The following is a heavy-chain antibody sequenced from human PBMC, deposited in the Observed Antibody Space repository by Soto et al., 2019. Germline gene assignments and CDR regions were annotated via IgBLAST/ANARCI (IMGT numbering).Heavy chain of an antibody. CDR1: GYTLTKYN. CDR2: IDPSGGSP. CDR3: TRDTPGARWYFDY. D-gene: IGHD6-13*01. J-gene: IGHJ4*02. V-gene: IGHV1-46*03. Sequence: DSMKGSFKASGYTLTKYNIHWGRQAPGQGLEWMGIIDPSGGSPTNAQKFQGRVSMTRDTSASTVYMQLSSLRSDDTAVYFCTRDTPGARWYFDYWGQGTLVTVSS.